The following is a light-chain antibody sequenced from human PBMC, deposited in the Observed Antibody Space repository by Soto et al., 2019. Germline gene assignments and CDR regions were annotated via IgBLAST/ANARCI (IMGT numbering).Light chain of an antibody. CDR3: QQYGSSPQP. Sequence: EIMLSLSLGTLSLYKGERATLSCRASQSVSSSYLDWYQQKPGQAPRLLIYGASSRATGIPDRFSGSGSGTDFTLTISRLEPEDFAVYYCQQYGSSPQPFGQRSMADVK. J-gene: IGKJ1*01. CDR1: QSVSSSY. V-gene: IGKV3-20*01. CDR2: GAS.